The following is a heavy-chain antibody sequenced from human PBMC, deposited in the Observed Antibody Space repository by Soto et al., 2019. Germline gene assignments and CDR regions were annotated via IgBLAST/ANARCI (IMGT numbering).Heavy chain of an antibody. D-gene: IGHD6-13*01. Sequence: QITLKESGPTLVKPTQTLTLTCTFSGFSLSTSGVGVGWIRQPPGKALEWLALIYLNDDKRYSPYLKSRLTITKDTSKNQVVLTMTNMDPVDTATYYCAHSWAHFAAAGFFEYWGQGTLVTVSS. CDR3: AHSWAHFAAAGFFEY. V-gene: IGHV2-5*01. J-gene: IGHJ4*02. CDR2: IYLNDDK. CDR1: GFSLSTSGVG.